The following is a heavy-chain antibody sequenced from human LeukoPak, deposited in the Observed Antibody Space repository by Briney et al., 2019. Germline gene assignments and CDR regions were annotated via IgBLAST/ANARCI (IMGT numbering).Heavy chain of an antibody. J-gene: IGHJ6*04. D-gene: IGHD3-22*01. V-gene: IGHV3-48*03. CDR2: ISSSGSTI. CDR3: ARGDFTPYYYDSSGYYPTLDV. CDR1: GFTFSSYE. Sequence: PGGSLRLSCAASGFTFSSYEMNWVRQAPGKGLEGVSYISSSGSTIYYADSVKGRFTISRDNAKNSLYLQMNSLRAGDTAVYYCARGDFTPYYYDSSGYYPTLDVWGKGTTVTISS.